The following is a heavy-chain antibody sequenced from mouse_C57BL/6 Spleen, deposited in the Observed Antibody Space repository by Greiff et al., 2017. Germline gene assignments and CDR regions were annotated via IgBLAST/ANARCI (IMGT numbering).Heavy chain of an antibody. CDR2: IYPGSGNT. Sequence: VQLQQSGAELVRPGASVKLSCKASGYTFTDYYINWVKQRPGQGLEWIARIYPGSGNTYYNEKFKGKATLTAEKSSSTAYMQLSSLTSEDSAVYFCARDYGRAWFAYWGQGTLVTVSA. V-gene: IGHV1-76*01. D-gene: IGHD1-1*01. CDR3: ARDYGRAWFAY. CDR1: GYTFTDYY. J-gene: IGHJ3*01.